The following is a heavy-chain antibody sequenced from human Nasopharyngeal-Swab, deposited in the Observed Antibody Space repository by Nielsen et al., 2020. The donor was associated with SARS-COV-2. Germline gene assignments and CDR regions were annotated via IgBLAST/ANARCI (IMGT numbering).Heavy chain of an antibody. J-gene: IGHJ6*03. Sequence: GSLRLSCTVSGGSISSYYWSWIRQPPGKGLEWIGYIYYSGSTNYNPSLKSRVTISVDTSKNQFSLKLSSMTAADTAVYYCARAPYDFWSGYQGYYYYYMDVWGKGTTVTVSS. CDR1: GGSISSYY. D-gene: IGHD3-3*01. CDR3: ARAPYDFWSGYQGYYYYYMDV. V-gene: IGHV4-59*01. CDR2: IYYSGST.